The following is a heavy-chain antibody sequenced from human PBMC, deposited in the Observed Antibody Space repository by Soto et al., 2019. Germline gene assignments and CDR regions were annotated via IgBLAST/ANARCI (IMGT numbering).Heavy chain of an antibody. V-gene: IGHV3-30*18. CDR1: GFTFSSYG. Sequence: SLRLSCAASGFTFSSYGMHWVRQAPGKGLEWVAVISYDGSNKYYADSVKGRFTISRDNSKNTLYLQMNSLRAEDTAVYYCAKSPRYCGGDCYYGMDVWGQGTTVTVSS. CDR3: AKSPRYCGGDCYYGMDV. CDR2: ISYDGSNK. J-gene: IGHJ6*02. D-gene: IGHD2-21*01.